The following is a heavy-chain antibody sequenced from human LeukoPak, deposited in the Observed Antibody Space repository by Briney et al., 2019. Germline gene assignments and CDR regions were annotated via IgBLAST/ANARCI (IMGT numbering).Heavy chain of an antibody. CDR1: GFTFSSYA. CDR2: ISGSGGST. V-gene: IGHV3-23*01. D-gene: IGHD3-22*01. J-gene: IGHJ4*02. CDR3: AKFFGDSSGYSDY. Sequence: GGSLRLSCAASGFTFSSYAMSWVRQAPGKGLEWVSAISGSGGSTYYADSVKGRFTISRDNSKNTLYLQMNSLRAEDTGVYYCAKFFGDSSGYSDYWGQGTLVTVSS.